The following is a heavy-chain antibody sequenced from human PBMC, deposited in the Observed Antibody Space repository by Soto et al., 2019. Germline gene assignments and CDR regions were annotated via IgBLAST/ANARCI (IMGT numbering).Heavy chain of an antibody. CDR3: ARRKTGYYYYYGMDV. V-gene: IGHV5-10-1*01. Sequence: PRESLKISCKGSGYSFTSYWISWVRQMPGKGLEWMGRIDPSDSYTNYSPSFQGHVTISADKSISTAYLQWSSLKASDTAMYYCARRKTGYYYYYGMDVWGQGTTVTVSS. J-gene: IGHJ6*02. CDR1: GYSFTSYW. CDR2: IDPSDSYT.